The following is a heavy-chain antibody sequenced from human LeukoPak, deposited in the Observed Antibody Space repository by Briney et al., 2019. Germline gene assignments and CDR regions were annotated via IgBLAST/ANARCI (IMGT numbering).Heavy chain of an antibody. CDR1: SASITSSPYF. J-gene: IGHJ6*03. CDR3: ARDYYMDV. Sequence: SETLSLTCTVSSASITSSPYFWGWIRQPPGKGLEWIGEINHSGSTNYNPSLKSRVTISVDTSKNQFSLKLSSVTAADTAVYYCARDYYMDVWGKGTTVTISS. V-gene: IGHV4-39*07. CDR2: INHSGST.